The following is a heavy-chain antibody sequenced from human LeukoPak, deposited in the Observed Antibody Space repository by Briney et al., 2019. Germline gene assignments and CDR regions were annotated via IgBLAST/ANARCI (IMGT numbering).Heavy chain of an antibody. CDR3: ARFAVHRRLTVAGQFGLDY. CDR2: ISAYNGNT. CDR1: GYTFTSYG. D-gene: IGHD6-19*01. J-gene: IGHJ4*02. Sequence: AASVKVSCKASGYTFTSYGISWVRQAPGQGLEWMGWISAYNGNTNYAQKLQGRVTMTTDTSTSTAYMELSSLRSEDTAVYYCARFAVHRRLTVAGQFGLDYWGQGTLVTVSS. V-gene: IGHV1-18*01.